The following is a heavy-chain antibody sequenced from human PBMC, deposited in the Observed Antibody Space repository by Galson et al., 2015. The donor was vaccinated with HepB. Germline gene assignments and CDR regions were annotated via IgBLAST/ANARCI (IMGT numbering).Heavy chain of an antibody. CDR2: ISYDESNK. V-gene: IGHV3-30-3*01. CDR3: ARVRDCGGDCYYGMDV. CDR1: GFTFSSYA. D-gene: IGHD2-21*01. J-gene: IGHJ6*02. Sequence: SLRLSCAASGFTFSSYAMHWVRQAPGKGLKWVAVISYDESNKYYADSVKGRFTISRDNSKNTLYLQMNSLRAEDTAVYYCARVRDCGGDCYYGMDVWGQGTTVTVSS.